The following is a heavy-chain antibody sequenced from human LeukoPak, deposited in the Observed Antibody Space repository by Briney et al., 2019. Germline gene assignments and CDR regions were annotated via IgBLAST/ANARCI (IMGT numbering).Heavy chain of an antibody. CDR3: ARQPAGSRHWFDP. CDR1: GGSIRSYY. CDR2: IYYSESP. V-gene: IGHV4-59*08. D-gene: IGHD6-13*01. J-gene: IGHJ5*02. Sequence: SETLSLTCTVSGGSIRSYYWSWIRQPPGKGLEWIGHIYYSESPNYNPSLKSRLTISVDTSKNQFSLRLSSVTAADTAVYYCARQPAGSRHWFDPWGQGTLVTVSS.